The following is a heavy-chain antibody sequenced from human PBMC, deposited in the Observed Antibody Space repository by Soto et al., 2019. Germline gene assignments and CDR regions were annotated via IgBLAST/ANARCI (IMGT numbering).Heavy chain of an antibody. CDR1: GYTFTSYD. D-gene: IGHD3-10*01. CDR2: MNPNSGNT. CDR3: ARGEGRRLLWFGELLWAYNWFDP. Sequence: ASVKVSCKASGYTFTSYDINWVRQATGQGLKWMGWMNPNSGNTGYAQKFQGRVTMTRNTSISTAYMELSSLRSEDTAVYYCARGEGRRLLWFGELLWAYNWFDPWGQGTLVTVSS. J-gene: IGHJ5*02. V-gene: IGHV1-8*01.